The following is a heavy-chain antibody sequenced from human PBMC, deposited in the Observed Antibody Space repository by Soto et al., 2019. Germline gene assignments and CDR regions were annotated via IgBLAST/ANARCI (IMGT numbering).Heavy chain of an antibody. CDR3: ARFSGPTWELRHNWFDP. Sequence: QVQLVESGGGVVQPGRSLRLSCAASGFTFSSYAMHWVRQAPGKGLEWVAVISYDGSNKYYADSVKGRFTISRDNSKNTLYLQMNSLRAEDTAVYYCARFSGPTWELRHNWFDPWGQGTLVTVSS. J-gene: IGHJ5*02. V-gene: IGHV3-30-3*01. CDR1: GFTFSSYA. D-gene: IGHD1-26*01. CDR2: ISYDGSNK.